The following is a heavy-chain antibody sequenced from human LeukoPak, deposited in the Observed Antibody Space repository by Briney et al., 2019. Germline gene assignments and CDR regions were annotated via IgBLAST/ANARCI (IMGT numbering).Heavy chain of an antibody. D-gene: IGHD3-9*01. Sequence: PGGSLRLSCVASGFSFSTYAIAWVRQAPGKGLEWISVIGSRGDDIHYADSVEGRFAISRDNSKNTLYLQMNSLRAEDTAVYYCASTIGLTPPGYWGQGTLVTVSS. CDR3: ASTIGLTPPGY. CDR2: IGSRGDDI. CDR1: GFSFSTYA. V-gene: IGHV3-23*01. J-gene: IGHJ4*02.